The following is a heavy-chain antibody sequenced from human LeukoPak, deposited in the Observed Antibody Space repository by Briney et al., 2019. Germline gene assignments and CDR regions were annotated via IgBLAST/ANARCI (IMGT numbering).Heavy chain of an antibody. CDR3: AKDQHSSGWYVADY. CDR2: ISGSGGST. D-gene: IGHD6-19*01. Sequence: GGSLRLSCAASGFTFNNYAMSWVRQAPGKGLEWVSAISGSGGSTYYADSVRGRFTIYRDNSKNTLSLEMNSLRAEDTAVYYCAKDQHSSGWYVADYWGQGTLVTVSS. CDR1: GFTFNNYA. V-gene: IGHV3-23*01. J-gene: IGHJ4*02.